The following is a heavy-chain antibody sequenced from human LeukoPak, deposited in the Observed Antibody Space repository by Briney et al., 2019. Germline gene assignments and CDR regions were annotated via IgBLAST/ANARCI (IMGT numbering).Heavy chain of an antibody. Sequence: GASVKVSCKASGGTFSSYAISWVRQAPGQGLEWMGGIIPIFGTANYAQKFQGRVTITADESTSTAYMELSSLRSEDTAVYYCARVCSDYGDYDNWGQGTLVTVSS. V-gene: IGHV1-69*01. CDR3: ARVCSDYGDYDN. CDR1: GGTFSSYA. J-gene: IGHJ4*02. D-gene: IGHD4-17*01. CDR2: IIPIFGTA.